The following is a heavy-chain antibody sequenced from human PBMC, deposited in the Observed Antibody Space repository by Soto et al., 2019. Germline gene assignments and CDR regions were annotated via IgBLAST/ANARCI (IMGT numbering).Heavy chain of an antibody. Sequence: EVQLVESGGGLVQPGGSLRLSCVVSGFTFSNYEMNWVRQAPGKGLEWVSYISGSGSTIYYADSVKGRFTISRDNAKNSLYLKMNSLRAEDTAVYYCARAVDYYDGSGYYPFDSWGQGTLVTVSS. CDR3: ARAVDYYDGSGYYPFDS. V-gene: IGHV3-48*03. CDR2: ISGSGSTI. CDR1: GFTFSNYE. D-gene: IGHD3-22*01. J-gene: IGHJ4*02.